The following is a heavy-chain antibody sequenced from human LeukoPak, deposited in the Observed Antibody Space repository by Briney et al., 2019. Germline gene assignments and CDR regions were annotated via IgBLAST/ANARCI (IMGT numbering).Heavy chain of an antibody. J-gene: IGHJ3*02. D-gene: IGHD6-13*01. Sequence: SETLSLTCTVSGYSISSGYYWGWIRQPPGKGLEWIGSIYHSGSTYYNPSLKSRVTISVDTSKNQFSLKLSSVTAADTAVYYCARRAGAFDIWGQGTMVTVSS. CDR1: GYSISSGYY. CDR2: IYHSGST. CDR3: ARRAGAFDI. V-gene: IGHV4-38-2*02.